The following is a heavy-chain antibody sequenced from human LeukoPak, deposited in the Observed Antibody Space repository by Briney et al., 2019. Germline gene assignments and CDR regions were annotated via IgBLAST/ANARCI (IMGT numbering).Heavy chain of an antibody. D-gene: IGHD3-9*01. J-gene: IGHJ5*02. CDR3: ARDGLNDILTGSDNWFDP. CDR2: IKQDGSEK. V-gene: IGHV3-7*05. Sequence: GGSLRLSCAASGFXFSSYWISWVRQAPGKGLEWLANIKQDGSEKYYVDSVKGRFTISRDNAKNSLYLQMNSLRAEDTAVYYCARDGLNDILTGSDNWFDPWGQGTLVTVSS. CDR1: GFXFSSYW.